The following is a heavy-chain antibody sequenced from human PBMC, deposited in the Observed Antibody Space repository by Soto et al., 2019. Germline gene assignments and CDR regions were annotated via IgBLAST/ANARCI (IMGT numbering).Heavy chain of an antibody. J-gene: IGHJ6*02. D-gene: IGHD3-22*01. Sequence: SETLSLTCSVSGDSITSHYWSWIRQPPGKGLEWIAYIYYTGSTNYNPSLKSRVTLSVDTSKNQFSLKLTSVTAADTAVYYCARAPLYYENSGLLDPYYGMDVWGQGTTVTVSS. CDR3: ARAPLYYENSGLLDPYYGMDV. CDR2: IYYTGST. V-gene: IGHV4-59*11. CDR1: GDSITSHY.